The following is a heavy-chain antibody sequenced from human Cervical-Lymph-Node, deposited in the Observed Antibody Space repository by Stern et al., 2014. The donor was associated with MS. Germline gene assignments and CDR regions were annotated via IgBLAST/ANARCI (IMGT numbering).Heavy chain of an antibody. CDR3: ARSPGLYDSSGYYFD. D-gene: IGHD3-22*01. CDR1: GGTLNNYA. J-gene: IGHJ4*02. CDR2: IIPFPGIA. V-gene: IGHV1-69*09. Sequence: VQLVESGAEVKTPGSSVKVSCKASGGTLNNYAVTWVRQAPGQGLEWIGKIIPFPGIANYAHKFQCRVTLTAAATTSYMEVSGLRSDDTAVYYCARSPGLYDSSGYYFDWGQGTLVTVSS.